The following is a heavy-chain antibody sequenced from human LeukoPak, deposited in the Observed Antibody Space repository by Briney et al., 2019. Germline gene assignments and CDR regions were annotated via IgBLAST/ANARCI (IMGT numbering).Heavy chain of an antibody. Sequence: SETLSLTCTISGGSIGGDHWSWIRQAPGKGLEWIGYISYTGSTSYNPSLRSRVTISLHTSENQFSLRLTSVTAADTAVYYCARAVTGTSIVDSWGQGTLVAVSS. J-gene: IGHJ4*02. CDR3: ARAVTGTSIVDS. CDR1: GGSIGGDH. D-gene: IGHD6-19*01. V-gene: IGHV4-59*08. CDR2: ISYTGST.